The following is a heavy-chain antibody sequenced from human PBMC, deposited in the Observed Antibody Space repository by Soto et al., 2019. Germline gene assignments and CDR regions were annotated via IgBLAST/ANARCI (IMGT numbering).Heavy chain of an antibody. CDR1: GGSISSGDYY. Sequence: SETMSLTCTVSGGSISSGDYYWSWIRQPPGKGLEWIGYIYYSGSTYYNPSLKSRVTISVDTSKNQFSLKLSSVTAADTAVYYCARGDNWNLDAFDIWGQGTMVTVSS. CDR3: ARGDNWNLDAFDI. D-gene: IGHD1-20*01. J-gene: IGHJ3*02. V-gene: IGHV4-30-4*01. CDR2: IYYSGST.